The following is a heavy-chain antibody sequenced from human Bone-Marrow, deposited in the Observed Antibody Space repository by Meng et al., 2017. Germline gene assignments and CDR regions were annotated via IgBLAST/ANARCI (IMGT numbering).Heavy chain of an antibody. CDR1: GYTFTGYY. Sequence: ASVKVSCKASGYTFTGYYMHWVRQAPGQGLEWMGRINPNSGNTGYAQKFQGRVTITRNTSISTAYMELSSLRSEDTAVYYCARGTYSSSWYYYYYGMDVWGQGTTVTVSS. CDR3: ARGTYSSSWYYYYYGMDV. V-gene: IGHV1-8*03. J-gene: IGHJ6*02. CDR2: INPNSGNT. D-gene: IGHD6-13*01.